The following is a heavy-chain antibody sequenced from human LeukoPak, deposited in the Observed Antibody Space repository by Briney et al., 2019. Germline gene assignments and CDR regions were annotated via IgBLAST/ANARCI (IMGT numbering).Heavy chain of an antibody. J-gene: IGHJ4*02. CDR1: VFSVSECV. D-gene: IGHD1-26*01. CDR2: ISGSVGST. CDR3: AVGASLPAH. Sequence: PGGCVRLFRAASVFSVSECVMTWVREARGRGREWVTGISGSVGSTQYTDSGKGRFTISRDNSKNTLYLQMNSLRAEDTAVYSCAVGASLPAHWGQGTLVTVSS. V-gene: IGHV3-23*01.